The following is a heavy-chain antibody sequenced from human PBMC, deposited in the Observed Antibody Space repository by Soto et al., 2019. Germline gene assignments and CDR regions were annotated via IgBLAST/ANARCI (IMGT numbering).Heavy chain of an antibody. D-gene: IGHD1-1*01. V-gene: IGHV3-23*01. CDR3: AKFGMATTKRSPPYYIDY. CDR1: GFTFSSYA. J-gene: IGHJ4*02. CDR2: ISGSGGGA. Sequence: GGSLRLSCAASGFTFSSYAMSWVRQAPGKGLEWVSSISGSGGGAYYADSVKGRFTFSRDNSKNTLYLQMNSLRAEDTAVYYCAKFGMATTKRSPPYYIDYWGQGALVTVSS.